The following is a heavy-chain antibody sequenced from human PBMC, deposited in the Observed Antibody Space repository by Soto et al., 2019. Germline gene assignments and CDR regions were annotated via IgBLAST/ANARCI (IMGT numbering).Heavy chain of an antibody. J-gene: IGHJ4*02. V-gene: IGHV3-74*01. CDR1: GFTFSHHW. D-gene: IGHD5-12*01. CDR2: INDNGRDM. CDR3: TRDSGSGFDY. Sequence: PGGSLRLSCAASGFTFSHHWMHWVRQAPGKGLVWVSRINDNGRDMIYADSVKGRFTISRDNSKNTVYLQMNSLRAEDTAVYYCTRDSGSGFDYWGQGNLVTVSS.